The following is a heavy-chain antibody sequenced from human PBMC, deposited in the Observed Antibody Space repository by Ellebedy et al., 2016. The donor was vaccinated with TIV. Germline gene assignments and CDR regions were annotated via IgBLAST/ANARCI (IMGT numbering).Heavy chain of an antibody. V-gene: IGHV1-18*01. CDR1: GYNFASNG. Sequence: AASVKVSCKASGYNFASNGITWVRQAPGQGLEWLGWINPQNHNTNYPPRFQNRLILTTDPNARTAYMELRGLTPDDTAVFFCARGDWGSLLSGFFDLWGRGTLVTVSS. D-gene: IGHD7-27*01. CDR2: INPQNHNT. CDR3: ARGDWGSLLSGFFDL. J-gene: IGHJ2*01.